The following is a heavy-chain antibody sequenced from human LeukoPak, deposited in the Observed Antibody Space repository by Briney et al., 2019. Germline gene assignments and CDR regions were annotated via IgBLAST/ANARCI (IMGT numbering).Heavy chain of an antibody. V-gene: IGHV3-66*01. D-gene: IGHD5-12*01. CDR1: GFTLSSYW. Sequence: GGSLLLSFAASGFTLSSYWMSWVRQAPGKGLEWVSVIYSGGNTYYADSVKGRFTISRDNSKNTLYLQMNSLRAEDTAVYYCAPDIVATRRGQGTLVTVSS. CDR2: IYSGGNT. CDR3: APDIVATR. J-gene: IGHJ4*02.